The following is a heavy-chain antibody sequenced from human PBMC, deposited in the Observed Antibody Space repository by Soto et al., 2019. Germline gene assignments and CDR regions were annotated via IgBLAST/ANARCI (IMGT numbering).Heavy chain of an antibody. CDR1: GFTFSNFA. CDR3: AKYPGNYYHNNDV. Sequence: EVHLLESGGGLVQPGGSLRFSCAASGFTFSNFAMSWVRQAPGKGLGWGSGISASGGTTYYADSVMGRFTISRYNSNNTLYLQKNSLRAEDPALYYCAKYPGNYYHNNDVWGRGTTVTVSS. V-gene: IGHV3-23*01. J-gene: IGHJ6*03. CDR2: ISASGGTT.